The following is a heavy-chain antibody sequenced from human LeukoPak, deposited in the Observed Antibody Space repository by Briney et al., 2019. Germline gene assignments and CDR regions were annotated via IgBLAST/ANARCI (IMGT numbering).Heavy chain of an antibody. CDR3: ARGGSGDYSLFEY. J-gene: IGHJ4*02. D-gene: IGHD3-3*01. CDR2: VSSSSCSI. V-gene: IGHV3-48*04. Sequence: PGGSLRLSCAASGFSFRIYSMNWVRQAPGKGLEWVSFVSSSSCSIHYADSVKGRFTISRDNAKNSLYLQMNSLRAEDTAVYYCARGGSGDYSLFEYWGQGTLVTVSS. CDR1: GFSFRIYS.